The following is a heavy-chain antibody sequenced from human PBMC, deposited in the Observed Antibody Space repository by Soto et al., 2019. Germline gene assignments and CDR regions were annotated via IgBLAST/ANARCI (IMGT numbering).Heavy chain of an antibody. Sequence: LSLTCNMSGDSYSISTYSWSWIRQPPGKALQWIGFIYQSGVTSYNPSLASRVSIPLDRSNNQCSLKLKSVTAADTAVYFCAGMPYTSGLRFDPWGPGTLVTVSS. CDR3: AGMPYTSGLRFDP. CDR1: GDSYSISTYS. J-gene: IGHJ5*02. D-gene: IGHD6-19*01. V-gene: IGHV4-30-2*01. CDR2: IYQSGVT.